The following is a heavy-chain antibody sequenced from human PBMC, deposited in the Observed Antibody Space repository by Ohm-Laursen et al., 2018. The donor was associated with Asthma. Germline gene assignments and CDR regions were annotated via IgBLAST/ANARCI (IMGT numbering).Heavy chain of an antibody. CDR1: GSTFRSYA. J-gene: IGHJ4*02. D-gene: IGHD4-17*01. CDR3: ARVGHNDYGDHFDF. Sequence: SLRLSCAASGSTFRSYAMHWVRQAPGKGLEWVAVGGSYYDGGLKYYADSVNGRFTVSRDDSKNTLYLQMNSLRPDDTAVYYCARVGHNDYGDHFDFWGQGTLVTVSS. V-gene: IGHV3-30-3*01. CDR2: GGSYYDGGLK.